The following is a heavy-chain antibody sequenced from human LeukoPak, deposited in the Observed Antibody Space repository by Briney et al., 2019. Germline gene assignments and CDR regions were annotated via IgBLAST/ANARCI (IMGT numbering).Heavy chain of an antibody. CDR1: GFTFTGYY. CDR2: INPNTGGT. Sequence: ASVKVSCKASGFTFTGYYMHWVRQAPGQGLEWMGWINPNTGGTSYAQKFQGRVTMTRDTSISTSYMDLSGLISDDTAVYYCARADSASYFDSWGQGTLVTVSS. V-gene: IGHV1-2*02. CDR3: ARADSASYFDS. D-gene: IGHD1-26*01. J-gene: IGHJ4*02.